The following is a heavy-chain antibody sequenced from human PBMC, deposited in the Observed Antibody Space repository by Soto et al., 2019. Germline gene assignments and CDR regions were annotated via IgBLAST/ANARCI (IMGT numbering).Heavy chain of an antibody. Sequence: GGSLRLSFAASGFTFSSYWMSWVRQAPGKGLEWVANIKQDGSEKYYVDSVKGRFTISRDNAKNSLYLQMNSLRAEDTAVYYCARDRSSGWYRGYFDYWGQGTLVTVSS. J-gene: IGHJ4*02. CDR1: GFTFSSYW. CDR3: ARDRSSGWYRGYFDY. CDR2: IKQDGSEK. V-gene: IGHV3-7*01. D-gene: IGHD6-19*01.